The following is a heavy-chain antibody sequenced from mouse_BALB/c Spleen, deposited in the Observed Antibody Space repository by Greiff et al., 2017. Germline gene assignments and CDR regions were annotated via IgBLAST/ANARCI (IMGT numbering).Heavy chain of an antibody. V-gene: IGHV5-12-2*01. D-gene: IGHD2-14*01. CDR2: ISNGGGST. Sequence: EVQLQESGGGLVQPGGSLKLSCAASGFTFSSYTMSWVRQTPEKRLEWVAYISNGGGSTYYPDTVKGRFTISRDNAKNTLYLQMSSLKSEDTAMYYCARQRYDAVDYWGQGTTLTVSS. J-gene: IGHJ2*01. CDR3: ARQRYDAVDY. CDR1: GFTFSSYT.